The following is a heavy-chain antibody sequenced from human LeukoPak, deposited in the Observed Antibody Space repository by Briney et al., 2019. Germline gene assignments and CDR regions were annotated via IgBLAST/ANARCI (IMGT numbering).Heavy chain of an antibody. CDR2: IYSGGST. D-gene: IGHD1-26*01. CDR1: GFTVSSNY. CDR3: ARVAVGATIDY. Sequence: GGSLRLSCAASGFTVSSNYMSWVRQAPGKGLEWVSVIYSGGSTYYADSVKGRFTISRDNSKNTLYLQMNSLRAEDTAVYYCARVAVGATIDYWGQGTLVTVSS. V-gene: IGHV3-66*01. J-gene: IGHJ4*02.